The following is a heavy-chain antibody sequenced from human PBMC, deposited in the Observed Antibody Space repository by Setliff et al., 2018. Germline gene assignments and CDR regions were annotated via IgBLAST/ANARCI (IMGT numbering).Heavy chain of an antibody. Sequence: SETLSLTCTVSGGSISSHYWSWIRQPPGKGLEWIGSIYYSGSTNYNPSLKSRVTISLDTSRNQFFLKLRSVTAADTAVYYCARVRKGYSGYDFGDYWGQGTLVTVS. D-gene: IGHD5-12*01. V-gene: IGHV4-59*11. CDR1: GGSISSHY. CDR3: ARVRKGYSGYDFGDY. CDR2: IYYSGST. J-gene: IGHJ4*02.